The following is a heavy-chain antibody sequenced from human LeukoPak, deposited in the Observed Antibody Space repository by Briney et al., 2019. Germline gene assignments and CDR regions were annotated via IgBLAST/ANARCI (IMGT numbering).Heavy chain of an antibody. D-gene: IGHD3-10*01. J-gene: IGHJ2*01. V-gene: IGHV5-51*01. CDR1: GYTFTTYW. CDR3: ARLGGDTYYFGSASYPNWYFDL. CDR2: IYPDDSAT. Sequence: GESLKISCQASGYTFTTYWIGWVRQMPGKGLECRGIIYPDDSATTYSPSFQGQVTISADKSFSTAYLQWSSLKASDTAIYYCARLGGDTYYFGSASYPNWYFDLWGRGTLVTVSS.